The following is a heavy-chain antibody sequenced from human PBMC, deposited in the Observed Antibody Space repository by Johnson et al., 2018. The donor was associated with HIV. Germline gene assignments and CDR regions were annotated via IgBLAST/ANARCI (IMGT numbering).Heavy chain of an antibody. Sequence: QVQLVESGGGVVQPGGSLRLSCAASGFTFSSYAMHWVRQAPGKGLEWVAVIYSGGSTYYADSVKGRFTISRDNSKNTLYLQMNSLRAEDTAVYYCARARAGDAFDIWGQGTMVTVSS. J-gene: IGHJ3*02. CDR1: GFTFSSYA. CDR2: IYSGGST. D-gene: IGHD6-13*01. CDR3: ARARAGDAFDI. V-gene: IGHV3-NL1*01.